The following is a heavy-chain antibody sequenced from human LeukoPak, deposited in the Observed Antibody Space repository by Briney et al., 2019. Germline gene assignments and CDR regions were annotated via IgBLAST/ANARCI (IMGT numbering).Heavy chain of an antibody. CDR3: ARTEWELLHAFDI. CDR2: IKQDGSAQ. D-gene: IGHD1-26*01. CDR1: GFTFSTYW. J-gene: IGHJ3*02. V-gene: IGHV3-7*01. Sequence: GGSLRLSCAASGFTFSTYWMTWVRQAPGKGLEWVANIKQDGSAQHYVDSVKGRFTISRDNAKNSLYLQMNYLRAEDTAVYYCARTEWELLHAFDIWGQGTMVTVSS.